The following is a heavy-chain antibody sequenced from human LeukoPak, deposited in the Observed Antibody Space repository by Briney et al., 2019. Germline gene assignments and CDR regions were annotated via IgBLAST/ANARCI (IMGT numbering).Heavy chain of an antibody. D-gene: IGHD2-15*01. CDR3: AKAPYHSIAQGYFDY. V-gene: IGHV3-9*01. CDR1: GFTFDDYA. Sequence: PGRSLRLSCAASGFTFDDYAMHWVRQVPGKGLEWVSGISWNGGSMAYADSVKGRFTISRDNAKNSLYLQMNSLRAEDTALYYCAKAPYHSIAQGYFDYWGQRTLVTVSS. CDR2: ISWNGGSM. J-gene: IGHJ4*02.